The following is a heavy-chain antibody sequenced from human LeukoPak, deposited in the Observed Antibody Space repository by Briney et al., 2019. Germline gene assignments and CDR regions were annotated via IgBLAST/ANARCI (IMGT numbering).Heavy chain of an antibody. CDR3: ASSFDYSTSAFDY. Sequence: GASVKVSCKASGGTFSSYAINWVRQAPGQGLEWMGGVIPIFGTSNYAQKFQGRVTITADESTSTAYMELSSLTSEDTAVYYCASSFDYSTSAFDYWGQATLVTISS. V-gene: IGHV1-69*13. CDR1: GGTFSSYA. D-gene: IGHD6-6*01. J-gene: IGHJ4*02. CDR2: VIPIFGTS.